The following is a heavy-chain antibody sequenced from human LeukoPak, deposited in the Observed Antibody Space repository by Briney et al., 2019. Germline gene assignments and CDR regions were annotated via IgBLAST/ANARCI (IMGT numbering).Heavy chain of an antibody. CDR3: ARGPTGTPGYFDY. CDR2: INHSGST. D-gene: IGHD1-1*01. CDR1: GGSFSGYY. V-gene: IGHV4-34*01. Sequence: SETLSLTCAAYGGSFSGYYWSWIRQPPGKGLEWIGEINHSGSTNYNPSLKSRVTISVDTSKNQFSLKLSSVTAADTAVYYCARGPTGTPGYFDYWGQGTLVTVSS. J-gene: IGHJ4*02.